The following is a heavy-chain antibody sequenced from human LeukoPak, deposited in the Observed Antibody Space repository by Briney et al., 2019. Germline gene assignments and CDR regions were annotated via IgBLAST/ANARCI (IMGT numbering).Heavy chain of an antibody. CDR2: INPSGGST. V-gene: IGHV1-46*01. CDR1: GYTFTSYY. CDR3: ARDPYYYDSSGYIPFDY. D-gene: IGHD3-22*01. Sequence: ASVKVSCTASGYTFTSYYMHWVRQAPGQGLEWMGIINPSGGSTSYAQKFQGRVTMTRDMSTSTVYMGLSSLRSEDTAVYYCARDPYYYDSSGYIPFDYWGQGTLVTVSS. J-gene: IGHJ4*02.